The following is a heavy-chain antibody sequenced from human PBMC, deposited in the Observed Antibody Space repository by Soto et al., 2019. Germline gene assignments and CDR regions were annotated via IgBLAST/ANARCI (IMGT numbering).Heavy chain of an antibody. Sequence: GGSLRLSCAASGFTLSTYWMHWVRRPPGKGLGWVARITSGGSSTTYADSVKGRFTISRDHGKNTLYLQMNSLRADDTAVYYCVRHFDKWGQGTLVTVSS. CDR1: GFTLSTYW. CDR3: VRHFDK. V-gene: IGHV3-74*01. J-gene: IGHJ4*02. CDR2: ITSGGSST.